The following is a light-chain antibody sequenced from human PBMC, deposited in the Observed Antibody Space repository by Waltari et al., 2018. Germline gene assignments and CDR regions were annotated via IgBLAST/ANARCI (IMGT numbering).Light chain of an antibody. J-gene: IGLJ2*01. CDR3: SSYTSSSTLGV. V-gene: IGLV2-14*01. Sequence: QSALTQPASVSGSPGQSITISCTGTSSDVGGYNYVSWYQQHPGKAPKHMIYEVSNQPSGVSNRFSGSKSGNTTSLTISGLQAEDEADYYCSSYTSSSTLGVFGGGTKLTVL. CDR2: EVS. CDR1: SSDVGGYNY.